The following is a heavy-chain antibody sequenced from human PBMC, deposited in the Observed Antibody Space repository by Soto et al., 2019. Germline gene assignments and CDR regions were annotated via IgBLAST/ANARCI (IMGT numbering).Heavy chain of an antibody. V-gene: IGHV4-59*01. CDR2: ISHSGST. D-gene: IGHD6-19*01. J-gene: IGHJ3*02. Sequence: PSETLSLTCTVSGGSISSYYWSWIRQSPGKGLEWVAYISHSGSTNYNPSLKSRVTISVDTSKNQFSLKLSSVTAADTAVYYCARDKRGYIAVAGVDAFDIWGQGTMVTVSS. CDR3: ARDKRGYIAVAGVDAFDI. CDR1: GGSISSYY.